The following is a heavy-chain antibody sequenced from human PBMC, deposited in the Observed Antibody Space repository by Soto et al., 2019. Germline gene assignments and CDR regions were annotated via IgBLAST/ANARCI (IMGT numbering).Heavy chain of an antibody. D-gene: IGHD6-13*01. CDR2: IYYSGST. J-gene: IGHJ2*01. CDR3: ARRSSSWLEVHWYFDL. Sequence: SETLSLTCTVSGGSISSSSYYWGWIRQPPGKGLEWIGSIYYSGSTYYNPSLKSRVTISVDTSKNQFSLKLSSVTAADTAVYYCARRSSSWLEVHWYFDLWGRGTLVTVSS. CDR1: GGSISSSSYY. V-gene: IGHV4-39*01.